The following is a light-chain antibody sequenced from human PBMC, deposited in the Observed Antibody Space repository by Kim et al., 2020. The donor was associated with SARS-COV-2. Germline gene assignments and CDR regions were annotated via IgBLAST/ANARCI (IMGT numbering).Light chain of an antibody. CDR1: KIGSKS. Sequence: VAPGKTASITCGGKKIGSKSVHGYQQKPAEAPGLAFYHEGDGPTGTPERFSGTNSGNRATLTRSGVEAGDEANYNCQVWDSGSDRCVCGGGTRVTVL. CDR3: QVWDSGSDRCV. J-gene: IGLJ1*01. CDR2: HEG. V-gene: IGLV3-21*03.